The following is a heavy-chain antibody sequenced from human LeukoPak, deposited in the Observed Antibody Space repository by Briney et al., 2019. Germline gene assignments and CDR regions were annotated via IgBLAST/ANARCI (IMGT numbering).Heavy chain of an antibody. CDR2: ISYDGSNK. V-gene: IGHV3-30*03. CDR3: ARDHYYDSSGYRGSLDY. D-gene: IGHD3-22*01. Sequence: GGSLRLSCATSGVTFSSYGMHWDRQAPGKGLEWVAVISYDGSNKYYADSVKGRFTISRDNSKNTLYLQMNSLRAEDTAVYYCARDHYYDSSGYRGSLDYWGQGTLVTVSS. CDR1: GVTFSSYG. J-gene: IGHJ4*02.